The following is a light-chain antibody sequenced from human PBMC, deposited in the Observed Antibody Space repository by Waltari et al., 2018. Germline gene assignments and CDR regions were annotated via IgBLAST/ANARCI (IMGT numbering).Light chain of an antibody. J-gene: IGLJ2*01. CDR1: SSDVGGYNF. Sequence: QSALTQPPSASGSPGQSVTISCTGTSSDVGGYNFVSWYQHPPGKAPRLIIYEVSERPSGVPDRFPGSKAGNTPSLTVSGLQAEDEADYYCSSYVANNNPVFGGGTKLTVL. V-gene: IGLV2-8*01. CDR2: EVS. CDR3: SSYVANNNPV.